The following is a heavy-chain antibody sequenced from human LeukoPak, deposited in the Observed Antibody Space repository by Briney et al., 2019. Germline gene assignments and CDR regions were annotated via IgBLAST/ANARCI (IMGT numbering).Heavy chain of an antibody. CDR1: GGSFSGYY. J-gene: IGHJ5*02. V-gene: IGHV4-34*01. CDR2: INHSGST. CDR3: ARQPGRYFSGCCLYEGHLFGP. Sequence: SETLSLTCAVYGGSFSGYYWSWIRQPPGKGLEWIGEINHSGSTNYNPSLKSRVTISVDTSKNQFSLKLSSVTAADTAVYYCARQPGRYFSGCCLYEGHLFGPRGQGTLVTVSS. D-gene: IGHD2-15*01.